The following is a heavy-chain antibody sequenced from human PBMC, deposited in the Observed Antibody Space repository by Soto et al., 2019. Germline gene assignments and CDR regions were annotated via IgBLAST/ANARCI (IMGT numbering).Heavy chain of an antibody. D-gene: IGHD3-9*01. V-gene: IGHV2-26*01. J-gene: IGHJ6*02. CDR3: ARMKVDSYQFDYAMDV. CDR2: IFSDNER. Sequence: QVTLKESGPALVKPTETLTLTCTVSGFSLTTGKMGVSCIRQPPGKALEWLAHIFSDNERSDSTSLQGRLTISKDTYGIQVVLSMTNVDPVDTATYYCARMKVDSYQFDYAMDVWGQGTTVTVSS. CDR1: GFSLTTGKMG.